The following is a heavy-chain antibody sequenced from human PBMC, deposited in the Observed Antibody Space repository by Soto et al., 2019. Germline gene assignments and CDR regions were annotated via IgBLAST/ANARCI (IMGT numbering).Heavy chain of an antibody. V-gene: IGHV3-21*04. Sequence: GGSLRLSCAASGFTFSSYSMNWVRQAPGKGLEWVSSISSSSSYIYYADSVKGRFTISRDDAKNSLYLQMNSLRAEDTAVYYCARESKGVSGYYDVVWYYWGQGTLVTVSS. CDR3: ARESKGVSGYYDVVWYY. D-gene: IGHD3-3*01. CDR2: ISSSSSYI. J-gene: IGHJ4*02. CDR1: GFTFSSYS.